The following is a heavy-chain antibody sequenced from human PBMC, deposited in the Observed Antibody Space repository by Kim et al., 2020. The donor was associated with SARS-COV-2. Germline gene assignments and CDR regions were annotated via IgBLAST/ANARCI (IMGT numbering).Heavy chain of an antibody. CDR2: ISYDGSNK. V-gene: IGHV3-30*04. CDR1: GFTFSSYA. J-gene: IGHJ4*02. CDR3: ARDDLGSGYYLGVGGY. D-gene: IGHD3-22*01. Sequence: GGSLRLSCAASGFTFSSYAMHWVRQAPGKGLEWVAVISYDGSNKYYADSVKGRFTISRDNSKNTLYLQMNSLRAEDTAVYYCARDDLGSGYYLGVGGYWGQGTLVTVSS.